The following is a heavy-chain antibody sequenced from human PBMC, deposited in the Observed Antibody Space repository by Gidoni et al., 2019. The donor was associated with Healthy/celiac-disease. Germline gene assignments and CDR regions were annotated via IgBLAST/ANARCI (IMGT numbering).Heavy chain of an antibody. CDR2: INPSGGST. D-gene: IGHD3-3*01. CDR1: GYTFTSYY. V-gene: IGHV1-46*03. J-gene: IGHJ5*02. Sequence: QVQLVQSGAEVKKPGASVQVSCKASGYTFTSYYMHWVRQAPGQGLEWMGIINPSGGSTSYAQKFQGRVSMTRDTSTSTVYMELSSLRSEDTAVYYCARDSRPTALGYDFWSGYYSGWFDPWGQGTLVTVSA. CDR3: ARDSRPTALGYDFWSGYYSGWFDP.